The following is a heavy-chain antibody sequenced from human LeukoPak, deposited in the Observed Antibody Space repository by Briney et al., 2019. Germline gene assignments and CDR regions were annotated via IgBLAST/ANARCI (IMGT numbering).Heavy chain of an antibody. CDR3: ARFRKLLPRAAGDY. CDR2: INHSGST. Sequence: KPSETLSLTCAVYGGSFSGYYWSWIRQPAGKGLEWIGEINHSGSTNYNPSLKSRVTISVDTSKNQFSLKLSSVTAADTAVYYCARFRKLLPRAAGDYWGQGTLVTVSS. D-gene: IGHD1-26*01. V-gene: IGHV4-34*01. J-gene: IGHJ4*02. CDR1: GGSFSGYY.